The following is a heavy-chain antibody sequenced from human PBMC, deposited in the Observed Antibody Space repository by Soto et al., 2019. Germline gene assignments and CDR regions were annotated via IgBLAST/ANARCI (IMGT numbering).Heavy chain of an antibody. Sequence: TLSLTCTVAGGSVSSVGYYWSWIRQHPGKGLEWIGYITYSGNTYYNPSLESRVTMSADTSKNQFSLKLSSVTAADTAVYFCVRGGSCTNGVCSVFDYWGQGPLVTVSS. CDR1: GGSVSSVGYY. CDR2: ITYSGNT. J-gene: IGHJ4*02. D-gene: IGHD2-8*01. V-gene: IGHV4-31*03. CDR3: VRGGSCTNGVCSVFDY.